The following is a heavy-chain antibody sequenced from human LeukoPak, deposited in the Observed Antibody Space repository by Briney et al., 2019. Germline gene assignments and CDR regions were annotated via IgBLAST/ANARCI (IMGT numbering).Heavy chain of an antibody. CDR1: GXTVSSNY. V-gene: IGHV3-53*01. Sequence: AGGSLRLSCGASGXTVSSNYMSWVRQAPGKGLEWVSVMYVGGNTNYAGSVKGRFTISRDNSKNTVFLQMNSLRADDTAVYYCARDSMEHPGGDAFDIWGQGTMVTVSS. J-gene: IGHJ3*02. D-gene: IGHD2/OR15-2a*01. CDR2: MYVGGNT. CDR3: ARDSMEHPGGDAFDI.